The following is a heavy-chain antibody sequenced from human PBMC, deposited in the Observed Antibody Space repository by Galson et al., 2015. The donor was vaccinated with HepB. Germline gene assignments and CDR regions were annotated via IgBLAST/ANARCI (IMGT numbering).Heavy chain of an antibody. J-gene: IGHJ4*02. Sequence: SLRLSCAASGFNFKTYTINWARQTPGKGLEWVSSITPDGDDIYYADSVKARFTTSRDNSKNSVFLHMNSLRGDDTALYFCARDPGRLAARPFDFWGQGTQVTVSS. CDR1: GFNFKTYT. D-gene: IGHD6-6*01. V-gene: IGHV3-21*06. CDR3: ARDPGRLAARPFDF. CDR2: ITPDGDDI.